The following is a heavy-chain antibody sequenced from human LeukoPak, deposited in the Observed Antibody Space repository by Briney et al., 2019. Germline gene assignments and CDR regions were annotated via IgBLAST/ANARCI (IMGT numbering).Heavy chain of an antibody. CDR1: GYTFTSCD. D-gene: IGHD6-25*01. J-gene: IGHJ4*02. CDR3: ARGTAATGGASDY. Sequence: ASVKVSCKASGYTFTSCDINWVRQATGQGLEWMGWMNPNSGNTGYAQKFQGRVTMTRNTSISTAYMELSSLTSEDTAVYYCARGTAATGGASDYWGQATLVTVSS. CDR2: MNPNSGNT. V-gene: IGHV1-8*01.